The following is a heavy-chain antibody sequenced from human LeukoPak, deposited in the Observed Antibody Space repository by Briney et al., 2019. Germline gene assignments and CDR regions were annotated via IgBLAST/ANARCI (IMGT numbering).Heavy chain of an antibody. D-gene: IGHD5-24*01. CDR3: ARQGGDGYSYDAFDI. Sequence: GESLKISCKGSGYSFTSYWIGWVRQMPGKGLGWMGIIYPGDSDTRHSPSFQGQVTISADKSISTAYLQWSSLKASDTAMYYCARQGGDGYSYDAFDIWGQGTMVTVSS. V-gene: IGHV5-51*01. CDR1: GYSFTSYW. CDR2: IYPGDSDT. J-gene: IGHJ3*02.